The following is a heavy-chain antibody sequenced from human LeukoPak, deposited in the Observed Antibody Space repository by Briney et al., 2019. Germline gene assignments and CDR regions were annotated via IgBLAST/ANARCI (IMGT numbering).Heavy chain of an antibody. D-gene: IGHD1-26*01. CDR3: ARDLRGMGDETAF. J-gene: IGHJ4*02. CDR2: INSDGATT. V-gene: IGHV3-74*03. CDR1: GFTFSTYW. Sequence: GGSLRLSCAASGFTFSTYWMHWVRQAPGKGLVWVSRINSDGATTTYADSVKGRFTISRDNAKNTLFLHMSSLRAEDTAIYYCARDLRGMGDETAFWGQGTLVTISS.